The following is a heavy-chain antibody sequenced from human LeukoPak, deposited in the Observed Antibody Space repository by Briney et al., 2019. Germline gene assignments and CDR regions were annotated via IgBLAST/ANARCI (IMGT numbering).Heavy chain of an antibody. D-gene: IGHD5-18*01. CDR1: GFNLNTYA. CDR2: ISNTAGST. CDR3: ARHSPYSHGYFDS. J-gene: IGHJ4*02. Sequence: GGSLRLSCEVSGFNLNTYAMSWVRQAPGKALEWVSAISNTAGSTYYADSGKGRFTISRDTSKNTLFLQMDTLRAEDTAVYFCARHSPYSHGYFDSWAREPWSPSPQ. V-gene: IGHV3-23*01.